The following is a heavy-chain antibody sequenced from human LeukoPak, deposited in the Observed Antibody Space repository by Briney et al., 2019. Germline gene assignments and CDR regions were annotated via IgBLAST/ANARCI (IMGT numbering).Heavy chain of an antibody. CDR1: GGTFSSYD. V-gene: IGHV1-8*02. CDR3: ARGPNTMVRGGRPGY. Sequence: ASVKVSCKASGGTFSSYDINWVRQATGQGLEWMGWMNPNSGNTGYAQKFQGRVTMTRNTSISTAYMELSSLRSEDTAVYYCARGPNTMVRGGRPGYWGQGTLVTVSS. J-gene: IGHJ4*02. CDR2: MNPNSGNT. D-gene: IGHD3-10*01.